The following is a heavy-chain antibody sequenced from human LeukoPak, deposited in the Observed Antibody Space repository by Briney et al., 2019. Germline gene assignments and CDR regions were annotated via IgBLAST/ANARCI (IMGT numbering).Heavy chain of an antibody. V-gene: IGHV4-39*01. D-gene: IGHD6-19*01. J-gene: IGHJ5*02. CDR2: VYYSGST. Sequence: PSETLSLTCTVSGCSISSSGGYYWGWIRQSPGKGLEWIGSVYYSGSTHYNPSLKSRVTISADTSNNQFSLNLRSVTAADAAVYYCARQYSSGWPWFDPWGQGTLVTVSS. CDR3: ARQYSSGWPWFDP. CDR1: GCSISSSGGYY.